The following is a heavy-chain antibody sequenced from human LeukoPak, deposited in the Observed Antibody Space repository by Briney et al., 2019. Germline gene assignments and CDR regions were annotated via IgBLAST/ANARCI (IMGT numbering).Heavy chain of an antibody. CDR1: GGPISSYY. D-gene: IGHD5-24*01. J-gene: IGHJ4*02. CDR3: ARDGDGYNYRNFDY. CDR2: IYTSGST. V-gene: IGHV4-4*07. Sequence: SETLSLTCTVSGGPISSYYWSWIRQPAGKGLEWIGRIYTSGSTNYNPSLKSRVTMSVDTSKNQSSLKLSSVTAADTAVYYCARDGDGYNYRNFDYWGQGTLVTVSS.